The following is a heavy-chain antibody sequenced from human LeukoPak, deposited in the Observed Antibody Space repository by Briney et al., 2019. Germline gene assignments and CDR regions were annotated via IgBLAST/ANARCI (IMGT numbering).Heavy chain of an antibody. D-gene: IGHD4-23*01. Sequence: GGSLRLSCAASGFTFSGSAMHWVRQASGKGLEWVGRIRSKANSYATAYAASVKGGFTISRDDSKNTAYLQMNSLKTEDTAVYYCTRQLGYGGKARGWGQGTLVTVSS. CDR1: GFTFSGSA. CDR2: IRSKANSYAT. V-gene: IGHV3-73*01. J-gene: IGHJ4*02. CDR3: TRQLGYGGKARG.